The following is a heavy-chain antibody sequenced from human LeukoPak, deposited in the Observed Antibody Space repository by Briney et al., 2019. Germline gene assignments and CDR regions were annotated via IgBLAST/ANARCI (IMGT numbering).Heavy chain of an antibody. CDR3: ARALAWALWFGELSTRGNYYYMDV. V-gene: IGHV1-18*01. D-gene: IGHD3-10*01. CDR2: ISAYNGNT. J-gene: IGHJ6*03. Sequence: WASVKVSCKASGYTFTSYGISWVRQAPGQGLEWMGWISAYNGNTNYAQKLQGRVTMTRNTSISTAYMELSSLRSEDTAVYYCARALAWALWFGELSTRGNYYYMDVWGKGTTVTISS. CDR1: GYTFTSYG.